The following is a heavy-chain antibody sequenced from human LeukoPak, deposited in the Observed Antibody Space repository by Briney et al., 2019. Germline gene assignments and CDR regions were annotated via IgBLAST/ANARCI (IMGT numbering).Heavy chain of an antibody. CDR2: INPNSGGT. J-gene: IGHJ3*02. CDR3: AKPSGTAGTGDGAFDI. Sequence: ASVKVSCKASGYTFTGYYMHWVRQAPGQGLEWMGWINPNSGGTNYAQKFQGWVTMTRDTSISTAYMELSRLRSDDTAVYYCAKPSGTAGTGDGAFDIWGQGTMVTVSS. CDR1: GYTFTGYY. D-gene: IGHD6-13*01. V-gene: IGHV1-2*04.